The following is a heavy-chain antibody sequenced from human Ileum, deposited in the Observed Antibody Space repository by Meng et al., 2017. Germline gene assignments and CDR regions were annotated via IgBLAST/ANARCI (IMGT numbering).Heavy chain of an antibody. CDR2: MNTDKGNT. J-gene: IGHJ4*02. CDR1: GYTFTTYG. CDR3: AREGAYNGGDY. Sequence: QVQLSQSGAELRNPGGPVKVCCKASGYTFTTYGISWVRQAPGQGLEWMGWMNTDKGNTNYAQKFQGRVTMTRYTSTSTAYMELRSLRSDDTAVYYCAREGAYNGGDYWGQGTLVTVSS. D-gene: IGHD1-1*01. V-gene: IGHV1-18*01.